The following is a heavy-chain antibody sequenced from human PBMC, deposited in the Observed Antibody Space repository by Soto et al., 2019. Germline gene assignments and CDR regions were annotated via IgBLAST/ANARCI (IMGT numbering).Heavy chain of an antibody. D-gene: IGHD2-2*01. CDR2: LRQGGSEI. J-gene: IGHJ4*02. CDR1: GFTFGDYA. Sequence: GGSLRLSCTASGFTFGDYAMSWVRLAPGKGPEWVANLRQGGSEINYVGSVKGRFTISRDNAKNSLYLQMNSLRVEDTAVYYCARGSTSFDYWGQGALVTVSS. V-gene: IGHV3-7*01. CDR3: ARGSTSFDY.